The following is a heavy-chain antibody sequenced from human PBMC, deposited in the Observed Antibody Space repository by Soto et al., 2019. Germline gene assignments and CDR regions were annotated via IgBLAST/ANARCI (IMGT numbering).Heavy chain of an antibody. CDR3: ARVVAAKVLCFDP. J-gene: IGHJ5*02. D-gene: IGHD2-21*01. CDR1: GYSISSGYY. V-gene: IGHV4-38-2*01. Sequence: SETLSLTCAVSGYSISSGYYWGWIRKPPGKGLEWIGSIYHSGSTYYNPSLKSRVTISVDTSKNQFSLKLSSVTAADTAVYYCARVVAAKVLCFDPWGQGTLVTVSS. CDR2: IYHSGST.